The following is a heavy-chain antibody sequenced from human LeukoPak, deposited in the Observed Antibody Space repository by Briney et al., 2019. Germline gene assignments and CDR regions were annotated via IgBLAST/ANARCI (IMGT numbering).Heavy chain of an antibody. CDR2: INRNDGGT. CDR1: GYTFSSYY. Sequence: GSLRLSCKASGYTFSSYYIRWVRQAPGQGLEWMSSINRNDGGTYYAETVKGRFTMTRDTSINTFYMEVSSLTADDTAVFYCARYNWNDVVSALDSWGQGTLVTVSS. D-gene: IGHD1-1*01. CDR3: ARYNWNDVVSALDS. J-gene: IGHJ4*02. V-gene: IGHV1-2*02.